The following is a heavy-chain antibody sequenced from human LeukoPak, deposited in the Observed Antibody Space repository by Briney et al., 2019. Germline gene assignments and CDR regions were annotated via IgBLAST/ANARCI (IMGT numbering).Heavy chain of an antibody. Sequence: PSETLSLTCKVSGGSLGNYYWSWIRQPAGKGLEWIGRIYPTGHTHYNPSLKSRVTMSIDTSKNQFSLKMTSMTATDTAVYYCARITDPDYRSGWSGADYWGRETQVTVSA. V-gene: IGHV4-4*07. CDR3: ARITDPDYRSGWSGADY. J-gene: IGHJ4*02. CDR1: GGSLGNYY. CDR2: IYPTGHT. D-gene: IGHD6-19*01.